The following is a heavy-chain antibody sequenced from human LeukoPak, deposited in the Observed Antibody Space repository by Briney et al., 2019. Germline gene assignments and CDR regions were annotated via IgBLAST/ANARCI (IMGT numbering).Heavy chain of an antibody. D-gene: IGHD3-10*01. CDR2: IYTSGST. Sequence: PSQTLSLTCTVSGGSISSGSYYWRWLRQPAGTGLEWIGRIYTSGSTNYSPSLKSRVTISVDTSKNQFSLKLSSVTAADTAVYYCARGIWFGELLGNWFDPWGQGTLVTVSS. J-gene: IGHJ5*02. CDR1: GGSISSGSYY. V-gene: IGHV4-61*02. CDR3: ARGIWFGELLGNWFDP.